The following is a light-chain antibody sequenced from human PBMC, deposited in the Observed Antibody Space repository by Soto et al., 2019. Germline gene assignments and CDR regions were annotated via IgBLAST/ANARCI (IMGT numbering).Light chain of an antibody. CDR3: HQYSSSRRT. CDR1: QSVSSN. V-gene: IGKV3D-15*01. CDR2: GAS. Sequence: EIVMTQSPATLSVSPGERATLSCRASQSVSSNLAWYQQKPGQAPRLLIYGASTRAAGIPDRFSGSGSGTDFTLTISRLEPEDFAVYYCHQYSSSRRTFGQGTKVDI. J-gene: IGKJ1*01.